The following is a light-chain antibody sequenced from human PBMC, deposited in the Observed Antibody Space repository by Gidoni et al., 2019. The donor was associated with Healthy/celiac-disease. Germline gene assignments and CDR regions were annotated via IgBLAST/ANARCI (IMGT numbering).Light chain of an antibody. V-gene: IGKV1-5*03. J-gene: IGKJ1*01. CDR3: QQYNSYSWT. CDR1: QSISSR. Sequence: DIQMTQSSSTLSASVGDIVTITCRARQSISSRLAWYQPKPGKAPKLLIYKASSFESGVPSRFSGSGSGTEFTHTISSLQPDDFATYYCQQYNSYSWTFGQGTKVEIK. CDR2: KAS.